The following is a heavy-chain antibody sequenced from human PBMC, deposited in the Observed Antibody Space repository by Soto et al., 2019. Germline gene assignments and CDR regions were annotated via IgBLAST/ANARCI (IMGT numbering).Heavy chain of an antibody. J-gene: IGHJ4*02. D-gene: IGHD2-15*01. V-gene: IGHV3-21*01. CDR1: GFTFSSYS. CDR3: ARDSPFYCSGGTCLLVDY. Sequence: EVQLVESGGGLVKPGGSLRLSCAASGFTFSSYSMNWVRQAPGKGLEWVSSITSSSSYIYYADSVKGRFTISRDNAKNSLYLQMNSLRAEDTAVYYCARDSPFYCSGGTCLLVDYWGQGTLVTVSS. CDR2: ITSSSSYI.